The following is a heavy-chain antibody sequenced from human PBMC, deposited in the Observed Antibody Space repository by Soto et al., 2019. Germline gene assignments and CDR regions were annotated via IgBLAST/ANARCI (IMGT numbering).Heavy chain of an antibody. CDR3: ARAIVPAATDY. V-gene: IGHV1-2*02. Sequence: GASAQVTCRASGYTFTGYDINWVRQAPGQGLKWMGWISPNSGSTNYEQKFQGRVTMTRDTSISTAYMELSRLRSDDTAVYYCARAIVPAATDYWGQGPLVTVSS. CDR1: GYTFTGYD. D-gene: IGHD2-2*01. J-gene: IGHJ4*02. CDR2: ISPNSGST.